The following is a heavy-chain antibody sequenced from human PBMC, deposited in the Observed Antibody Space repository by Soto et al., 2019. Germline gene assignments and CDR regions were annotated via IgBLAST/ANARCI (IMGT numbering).Heavy chain of an antibody. V-gene: IGHV4-30-4*01. J-gene: IGHJ5*02. D-gene: IGHD6-6*01. CDR3: ARGRYSSSGWFGP. CDR2: IYYSGST. Sequence: PSETLCLTCTVSGGSISSGDYYWSWIRQPPGKGLEWIGYIYYSGSTYYNPPLKSRVTISVDTSKNQFSLKLSSVTAADTAVYYCARGRYSSSGWFGPWGQGTLVTVSS. CDR1: GGSISSGDYY.